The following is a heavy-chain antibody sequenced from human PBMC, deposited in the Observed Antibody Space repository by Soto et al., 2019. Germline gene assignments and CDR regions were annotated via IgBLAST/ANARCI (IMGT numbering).Heavy chain of an antibody. Sequence: EVQLVESGGGLVQPGGSLRLSCAASGFSVSSSYMSWVRQTPWKGLEWVSVIYSGGTTYYADSVKGRFTISRDDSRNTLFLQMNSLRVDDTGVYYCVKELRGGRDEREAYCWGQGTLVTVSS. D-gene: IGHD3-16*01. CDR3: VKELRGGRDEREAYC. J-gene: IGHJ4*02. CDR1: GFSVSSSY. CDR2: IYSGGTT. V-gene: IGHV3-66*01.